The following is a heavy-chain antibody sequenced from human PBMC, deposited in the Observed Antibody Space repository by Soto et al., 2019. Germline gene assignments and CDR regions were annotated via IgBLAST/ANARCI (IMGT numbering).Heavy chain of an antibody. D-gene: IGHD3-3*01. Sequence: SETLSLTCAVSSGSISSSNWWSWVRQPPGKGLEWIGEIYHSGSTNYNPSLKSRVTISVDKSKNQFSLKLSSVTAADTAVYYCARGSTIFESRSKGLGLTWNTRQYNWFDPWGQGTLVTVSS. CDR3: ARGSTIFESRSKGLGLTWNTRQYNWFDP. J-gene: IGHJ5*02. CDR2: IYHSGST. V-gene: IGHV4-4*02. CDR1: SGSISSSNW.